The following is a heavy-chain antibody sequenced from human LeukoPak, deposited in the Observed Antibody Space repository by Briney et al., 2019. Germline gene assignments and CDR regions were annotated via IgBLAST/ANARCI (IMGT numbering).Heavy chain of an antibody. CDR1: GFTFSSYS. CDR2: ISSSSSYI. J-gene: IGHJ4*02. Sequence: PGGSLRLSCAASGFTFSSYSMNWVRQAPGKGLEWVSSISSSSSYIYYADSVKGRFTISRDNAKNSLYLQMNSLRAEDTAVYYRARDRENYYDSSGYLDYWGQGTLVTVSS. CDR3: ARDRENYYDSSGYLDY. V-gene: IGHV3-21*01. D-gene: IGHD3-22*01.